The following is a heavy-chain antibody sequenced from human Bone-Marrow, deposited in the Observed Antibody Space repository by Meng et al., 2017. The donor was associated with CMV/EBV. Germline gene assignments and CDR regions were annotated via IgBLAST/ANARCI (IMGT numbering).Heavy chain of an antibody. D-gene: IGHD5-18*01. CDR1: GFTFSNYE. V-gene: IGHV3-48*03. CDR2: ISSRGDTT. J-gene: IGHJ4*02. CDR3: AKGRGYSYGYYFDY. Sequence: GGSLRLSCAGSGFTFSNYELTWVRQAPGKGLEWISYISSRGDTTYYADSVKGRFTISRDNAKNSLYLQMNSLRAEDAAVYYCAKGRGYSYGYYFDYWGQGTLVTVSS.